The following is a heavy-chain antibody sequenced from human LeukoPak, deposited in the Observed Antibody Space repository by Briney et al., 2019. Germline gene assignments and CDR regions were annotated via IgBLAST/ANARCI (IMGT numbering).Heavy chain of an antibody. V-gene: IGHV1-2*02. J-gene: IGHJ4*02. Sequence: GASVKVSCKASGYTFTVYYIHWVRQAPGQGPEWMGWINPNSGGTKYAEKFQGRVTMTRDTSISTIYMEVGRLTSDDTAVYYCARDDCSGGSCYRTWGQGTLVTVSS. CDR3: ARDDCSGGSCYRT. CDR2: INPNSGGT. D-gene: IGHD2-15*01. CDR1: GYTFTVYY.